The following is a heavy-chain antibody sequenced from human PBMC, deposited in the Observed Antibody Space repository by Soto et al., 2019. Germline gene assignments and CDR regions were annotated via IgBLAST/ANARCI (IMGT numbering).Heavy chain of an antibody. CDR1: GYTFTAYY. Sequence: QVQLVQSGAEVKKPGASVKVSCRPSGYTFTAYYIHWVRQAPGQGLEWMGWVDPNSGGTRDAQNFQGRVTMTRYTSTSTVYMELNWLRSDDTALSYCARDNYGPLDYWGQGTMVTV. CDR2: VDPNSGGT. D-gene: IGHD3-10*01. J-gene: IGHJ4*02. V-gene: IGHV1-2*02. CDR3: ARDNYGPLDY.